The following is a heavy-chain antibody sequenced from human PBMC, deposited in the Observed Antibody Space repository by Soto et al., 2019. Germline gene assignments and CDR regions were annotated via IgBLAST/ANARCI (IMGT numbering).Heavy chain of an antibody. Sequence: GGSLRLSCAASGFTFSSYAMSWVRQAPGKGLEWVSAISGSGGSTYYADSVKGRFTISRDNSKNTLYLQMNSLRAEDTAVYYCAIHSVRGGYQPTSVIDYWGQGTLVTVSS. CDR2: ISGSGGST. CDR1: GFTFSSYA. J-gene: IGHJ4*02. V-gene: IGHV3-23*01. CDR3: AIHSVRGGYQPTSVIDY. D-gene: IGHD5-12*01.